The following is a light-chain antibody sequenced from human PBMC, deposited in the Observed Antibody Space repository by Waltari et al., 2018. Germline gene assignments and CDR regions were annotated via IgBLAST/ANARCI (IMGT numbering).Light chain of an antibody. J-gene: IGKJ2*01. V-gene: IGKV3D-15*01. CDR1: QSVSSN. CDR2: GAS. CDR3: QQYNNWPLYT. Sequence: EIVMMQSPATLSVSPGERATLSCRASQSVSSNLACYQQKPGQAPRLLIYGASTRATGIPARFSGSGSGTEFTLTISSLQSEDFAVYYCQQYNNWPLYTFGQGTKLEIK.